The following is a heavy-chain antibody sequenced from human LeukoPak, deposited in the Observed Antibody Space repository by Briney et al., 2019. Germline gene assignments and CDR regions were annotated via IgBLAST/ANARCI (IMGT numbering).Heavy chain of an antibody. Sequence: PSETLSLTCTVSGGSISSYYWSWIRQPAGKGLEWIGRIYTSGSTNYNPSLKSRVTMSVDTSKNQFSLKLSSVTAADTAVYYCARGGRYSVPYYYGSGSYAFDIWGQGTMVTVSS. V-gene: IGHV4-4*07. CDR3: ARGGRYSVPYYYGSGSYAFDI. CDR1: GGSISSYY. D-gene: IGHD3-10*01. J-gene: IGHJ3*02. CDR2: IYTSGST.